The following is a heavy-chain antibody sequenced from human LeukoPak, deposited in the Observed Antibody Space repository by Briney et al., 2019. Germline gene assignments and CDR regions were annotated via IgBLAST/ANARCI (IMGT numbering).Heavy chain of an antibody. CDR1: GFTFSSYA. D-gene: IGHD4/OR15-4a*01. CDR3: APGGLWGTRLFDY. V-gene: IGHV3-23*01. J-gene: IGHJ4*02. Sequence: GGSLRHSCAAPGFTFSSYAMSWIRQAPGKGLEWVSVISGSGGNTYYADSVKDRFTISRDNSKNTLYLQMNSLRAEDTAVYYCAPGGLWGTRLFDYWGQGTLVTVSS. CDR2: ISGSGGNT.